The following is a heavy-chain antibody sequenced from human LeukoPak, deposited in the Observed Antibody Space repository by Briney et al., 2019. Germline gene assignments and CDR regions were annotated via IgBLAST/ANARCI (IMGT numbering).Heavy chain of an antibody. CDR2: IKEDGSEK. CDR1: GFTFSSYW. D-gene: IGHD1-26*01. V-gene: IGHV3-7*03. CDR3: TRDYRGTFDY. Sequence: AGGSLRLSCAASGFTFSSYWMSWVRQTPGKGLEWVANIKEDGSEKNYVDSVRGRFAISRDNAKNSLYLQMNSLRAEDTAVFYCTRDYRGTFDYWGQGTLVTVSS. J-gene: IGHJ4*02.